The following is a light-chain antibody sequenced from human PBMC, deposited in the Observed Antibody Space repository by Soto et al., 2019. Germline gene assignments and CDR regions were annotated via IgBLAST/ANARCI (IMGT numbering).Light chain of an antibody. J-gene: IGKJ4*01. CDR1: QDINNW. Sequence: DIQVTQSPSSVSASVGDRVTITCRASQDINNWLAWYQQKPGKAPKLLIYTTSNLQSGVPSRFSGSGSGTDFTLTINSLQPEDCATYYCQQANSFPRTFGGGTKGEIK. V-gene: IGKV1D-12*01. CDR3: QQANSFPRT. CDR2: TTS.